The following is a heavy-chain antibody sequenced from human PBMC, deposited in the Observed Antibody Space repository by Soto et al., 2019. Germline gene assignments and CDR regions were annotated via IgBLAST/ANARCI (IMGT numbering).Heavy chain of an antibody. CDR1: GFTFSSYG. CDR3: AEGKPYSSSSALDY. CDR2: ISYDGSNK. Sequence: GGSLRLSCAASGFTFSSYGMHWVRQAPGKGLEWVAVISYDGSNKYYADSVKGRFTISRDNSKNTLYLQMNGLRADDTAVDYCAEGKPYSSSSALDYWGQGTLVTVSS. J-gene: IGHJ4*01. V-gene: IGHV3-30*03. D-gene: IGHD6-6*01.